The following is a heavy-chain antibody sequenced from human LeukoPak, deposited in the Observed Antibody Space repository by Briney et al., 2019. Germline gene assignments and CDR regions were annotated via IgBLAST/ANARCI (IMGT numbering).Heavy chain of an antibody. Sequence: GGSLRLSCTASGFTFSDYYMSWIRQAPGKGLEWVSYISSSSSYTYYADSVKGRFTISRDNAKNSLYLQMNSLRAEDTAVYYCARGGYGYYCASHGFDIWRQATMVTVSS. CDR1: GFTFSDYY. V-gene: IGHV3-11*05. CDR3: ARGGYGYYCASHGFDI. CDR2: ISSSSSYT. J-gene: IGHJ3*02. D-gene: IGHD4-17*01.